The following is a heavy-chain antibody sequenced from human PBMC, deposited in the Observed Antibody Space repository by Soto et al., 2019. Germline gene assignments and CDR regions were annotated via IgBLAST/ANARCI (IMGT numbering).Heavy chain of an antibody. Sequence: QVQVVQSRAEVKKPGASVKVSCKTSGYTFTDYDINWVRQAPGQGLEWMGWESPDNGNAGYAQHFQGRVTLTSDTSISTAYMELSSLTSEDTAVYYCEVTTGYWGQGTMVTVSS. D-gene: IGHD2-21*02. V-gene: IGHV1-8*01. CDR3: EVTTGY. CDR1: GYTFTDYD. J-gene: IGHJ4*02. CDR2: ESPDNGNA.